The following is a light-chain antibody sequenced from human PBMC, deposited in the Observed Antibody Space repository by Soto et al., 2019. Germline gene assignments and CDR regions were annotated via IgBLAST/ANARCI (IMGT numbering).Light chain of an antibody. V-gene: IGLV2-11*01. CDR3: QSYDNSLSGSEV. CDR1: SSDVGGYNY. Sequence: QSALTQPRSVSGSPGQSVTISCTGTSSDVGGYNYVSWYQQHPGKAPKLMIYDVSKRPSGVPDRFSGSRSGASASLAITGLQAEDEADYFCQSYDNSLSGSEVFGTGTKLTVL. J-gene: IGLJ1*01. CDR2: DVS.